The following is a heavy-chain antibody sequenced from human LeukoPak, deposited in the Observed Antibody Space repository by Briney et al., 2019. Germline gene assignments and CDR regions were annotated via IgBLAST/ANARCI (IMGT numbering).Heavy chain of an antibody. CDR3: ARDVPHNWFDT. CDR1: GITFGNNW. Sequence: GGSLRLSCAASGITFGNNWMHWVRQGPGKGLVRISRINSDGGGAIYADSVKGRFTVSRDNAKNTLYLQMNSLRAEDTAVYYRARDVPHNWFDTWGQGTLVTVSS. J-gene: IGHJ5*02. CDR2: INSDGGGA. V-gene: IGHV3-74*01.